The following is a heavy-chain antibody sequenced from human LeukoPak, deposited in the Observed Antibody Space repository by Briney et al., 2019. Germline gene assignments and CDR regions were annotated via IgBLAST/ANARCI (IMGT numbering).Heavy chain of an antibody. CDR1: GFTFSSYA. CDR2: ISGSGGST. CDR3: AKDLAGGGYSVGGVIVSDAFDI. D-gene: IGHD3-16*02. J-gene: IGHJ3*02. V-gene: IGHV3-23*01. Sequence: GGSLRLSCAASGFTFSSYAMSWVRQAPGKGLEWVSAISGSGGSTYYADSVKGRFTISRDNSKNTLYLQMNSLRAEDTAVYYCAKDLAGGGYSVGGVIVSDAFDIWGQGTMVTVSS.